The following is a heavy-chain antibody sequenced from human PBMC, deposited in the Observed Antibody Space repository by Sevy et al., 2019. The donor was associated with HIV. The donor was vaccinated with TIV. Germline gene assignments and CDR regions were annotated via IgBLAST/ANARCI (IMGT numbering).Heavy chain of an antibody. V-gene: IGHV3-23*01. Sequence: GGSLRLSCAASGFTISSSAMSWVRQAPGKGLEWVSGISASGGSTYYTDSVEGTFTGSRDNSKNTLYLEMNSLRAEDTAVYYCAKDASSSWTGGTFQHWGQGTLVTVSS. J-gene: IGHJ1*01. D-gene: IGHD6-13*01. CDR2: ISASGGST. CDR3: AKDASSSWTGGTFQH. CDR1: GFTISSSA.